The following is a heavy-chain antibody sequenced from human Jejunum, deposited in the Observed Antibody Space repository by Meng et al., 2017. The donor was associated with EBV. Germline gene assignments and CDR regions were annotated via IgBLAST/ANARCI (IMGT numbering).Heavy chain of an antibody. CDR1: GFNFTGWY. D-gene: IGHD5-18*01. CDR3: ARGASYGSALP. V-gene: IGHV1-8*02. CDR2: MNPNSGNT. J-gene: IGHJ5*02. Sequence: VHTVEAWDESKMPCAHATVFSKPSGFNFTGWYRNWVRPATGQGLDWMGWMNPNSGNTGYAQQCQGRVPMTRNTSISTASMELSSLRSEDTAVYYCARGASYGSALPWGQGTLVTVSS.